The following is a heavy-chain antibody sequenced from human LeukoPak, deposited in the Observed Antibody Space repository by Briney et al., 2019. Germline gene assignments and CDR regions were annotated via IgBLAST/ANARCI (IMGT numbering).Heavy chain of an antibody. D-gene: IGHD3-10*01. CDR2: INHSGST. CDR3: ARGVRVRGVFDY. V-gene: IGHV4-34*01. CDR1: GGSFSGYY. J-gene: IGHJ4*02. Sequence: SETLSLTCAVYGGSFSGYYWSWIRQPPRKGLEWIGEINHSGSTNYNPSLKSRVTISVDTSKNQFSLKLSSVTAADTAVYYCARGVRVRGVFDYWGQGTLVTVSS.